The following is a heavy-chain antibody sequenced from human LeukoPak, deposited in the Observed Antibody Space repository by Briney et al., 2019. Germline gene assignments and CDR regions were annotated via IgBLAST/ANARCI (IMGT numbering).Heavy chain of an antibody. Sequence: PGGSLRLSCAASGFSFSSYSMNWVRQAPGKGLEWVSYISSGGRTIYYSDSVKGRFTISRDNAKNSLYLQMNSLRAEDTAVYYCARVESTLQLYYFDYWGQGTLVTVSS. D-gene: IGHD1-1*01. J-gene: IGHJ4*02. V-gene: IGHV3-48*01. CDR1: GFSFSSYS. CDR2: ISSGGRTI. CDR3: ARVESTLQLYYFDY.